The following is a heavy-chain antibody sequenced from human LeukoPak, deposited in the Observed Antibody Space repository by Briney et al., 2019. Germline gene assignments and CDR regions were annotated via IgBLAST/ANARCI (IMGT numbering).Heavy chain of an antibody. CDR2: ISSSSSYI. D-gene: IGHD2-15*01. J-gene: IGHJ6*03. CDR3: ARGRVVRGVVAAAFYMDV. Sequence: GGSPRLSCAASGFTFSSYSMNWVRQAPGKGLEWVSSISSSSSYIYYADSVKGRFTISRDNAKNSLYLQMNSLRAEDTAVYYCARGRVVRGVVAAAFYMDVWGKGTTVTVSS. CDR1: GFTFSSYS. V-gene: IGHV3-21*01.